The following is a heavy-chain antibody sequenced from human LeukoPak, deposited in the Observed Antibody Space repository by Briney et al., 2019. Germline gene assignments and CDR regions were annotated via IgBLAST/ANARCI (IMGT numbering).Heavy chain of an antibody. V-gene: IGHV3-30*04. CDR1: GFTFSSYA. J-gene: IGHJ4*02. CDR3: ARDRGMTTVTTPDY. D-gene: IGHD4-17*01. Sequence: GRSLRLSCAASGFTFSSYATHWVRQAPGKGLEWVAVISYDGSNKYYADSVKGRFTISRDNSKNTLYLQMNSLRAEDTAVYYCARDRGMTTVTTPDYWGQGTLVTVSS. CDR2: ISYDGSNK.